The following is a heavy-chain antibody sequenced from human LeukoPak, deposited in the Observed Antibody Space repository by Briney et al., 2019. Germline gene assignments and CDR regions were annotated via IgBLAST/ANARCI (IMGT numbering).Heavy chain of an antibody. D-gene: IGHD3-22*01. CDR2: IYSGGST. CDR3: ARYYYDSSGYYNFFDY. J-gene: IGHJ4*02. Sequence: GGSLRLSCAASGFTLSSSYMSWVRQAPGKGLEWVSVIYSGGSTYYADSVKGRFTISRDNSKNTLYLQMNSLRAEDTAVYYCARYYYDSSGYYNFFDYWGQGTLVTVSS. CDR1: GFTLSSSY. V-gene: IGHV3-53*01.